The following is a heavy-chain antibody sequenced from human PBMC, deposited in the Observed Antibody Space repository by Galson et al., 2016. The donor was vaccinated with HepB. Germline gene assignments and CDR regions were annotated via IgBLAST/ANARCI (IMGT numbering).Heavy chain of an antibody. J-gene: IGHJ6*03. CDR2: IYYSGST. CDR1: GDSISSLEYY. V-gene: IGHV4-39*01. D-gene: IGHD6-19*01. CDR3: ATGISVAGKYYYYYMDV. Sequence: ETLSLTCIVSGDSISSLEYYWGWICQPPGRGLEWIGSIYYSGSTSYNPSLESRVTISVDTSKNQFSLRLSSVTAADTAVYYCATGISVAGKYYYYYMDVWGKGTPVTVSS.